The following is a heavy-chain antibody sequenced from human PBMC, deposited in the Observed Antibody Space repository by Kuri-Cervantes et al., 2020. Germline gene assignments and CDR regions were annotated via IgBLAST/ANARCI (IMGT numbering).Heavy chain of an antibody. J-gene: IGHJ4*02. Sequence: GESLKISCAASGFAFSSYGMHWVRQAPGKGLEWVAVIWYDGSNKYYADSVKGRFTISRDNSKNTLYLQMNSLRAEDTAVYYCARVRSDSGSYPYYFDYWGQGTLVTVSS. CDR3: ARVRSDSGSYPYYFDY. CDR2: IWYDGSNK. V-gene: IGHV3-33*01. D-gene: IGHD1-26*01. CDR1: GFAFSSYG.